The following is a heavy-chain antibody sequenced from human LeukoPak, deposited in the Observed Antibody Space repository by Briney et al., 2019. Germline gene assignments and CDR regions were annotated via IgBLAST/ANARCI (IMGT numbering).Heavy chain of an antibody. CDR2: MNPNSCKT. Sequence: ASVKVSCKASGYTFTGYYMHWVRQAPGQGLEWMVWMNPNSCKTGYAQKFQGRVTMTTNTSISTAYMELSSLRSEDTAVYYCASIATHFDYWGQGTLVTVSS. CDR3: ASIATHFDY. D-gene: IGHD2-21*01. V-gene: IGHV1-8*02. CDR1: GYTFTGYY. J-gene: IGHJ4*02.